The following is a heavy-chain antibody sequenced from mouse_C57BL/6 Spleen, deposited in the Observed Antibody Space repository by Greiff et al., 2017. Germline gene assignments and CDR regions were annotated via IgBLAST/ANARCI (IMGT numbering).Heavy chain of an antibody. CDR2: IYPGDGDT. CDR3: ARADGNYVAWFAY. D-gene: IGHD2-1*01. Sequence: VQLQQSGAELVKPGASVKISCKASGYAFSSYWMNWVKQRPGKGLEWIGQIYPGDGDTNYNGKFKGKATLTADKSSSTAYMQRSSLTSEDSAVYFGARADGNYVAWFAYWGQGTLVTVSA. CDR1: GYAFSSYW. J-gene: IGHJ3*01. V-gene: IGHV1-80*01.